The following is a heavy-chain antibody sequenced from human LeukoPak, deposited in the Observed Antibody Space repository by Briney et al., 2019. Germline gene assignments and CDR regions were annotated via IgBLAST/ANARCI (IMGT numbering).Heavy chain of an antibody. V-gene: IGHV1-8*01. D-gene: IGHD6-13*01. Sequence: ASVKVSCKASGYTFTSYDINWVRQATGQGLEWMGWMNPNSGNTGYAQKFQGRVTMTRNTSISTAHMELSSLRSEDTAVYYCARGRYSSSWYEGIDAFDIWGQGTMVTVSS. CDR2: MNPNSGNT. CDR1: GYTFTSYD. J-gene: IGHJ3*02. CDR3: ARGRYSSSWYEGIDAFDI.